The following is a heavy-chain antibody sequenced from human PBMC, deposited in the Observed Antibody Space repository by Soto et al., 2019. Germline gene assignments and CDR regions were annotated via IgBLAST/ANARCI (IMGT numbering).Heavy chain of an antibody. CDR2: IDGPGGST. CDR1: GFTFTSYA. CDR3: AKVNTLFGVDTFSSSSYYGMDV. J-gene: IGHJ6*02. V-gene: IGHV3-23*01. D-gene: IGHD3-3*01. Sequence: PGGSLRRSCAASGFTFTSYAMTWVRHAPGKGLEWVSGIDGPGGSTFYAGSVRGRFSISRDNSQNTLYLQMTTLRADDTAVYYCAKVNTLFGVDTFSSSSYYGMDVWGLGTTVTVSS.